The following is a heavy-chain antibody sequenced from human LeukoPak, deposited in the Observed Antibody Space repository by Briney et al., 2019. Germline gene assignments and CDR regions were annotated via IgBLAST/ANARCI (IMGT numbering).Heavy chain of an antibody. Sequence: NPSQTLSLTCAVSGGSISSGGYSWSWIRQPPGKGLEWIGYIYHSGSTYYNPSLKSRVTISVDTSKNQFSLKLSSVTAADTAVYYCARPDNDSSGYYWYFDLWGRGTLVTVSS. D-gene: IGHD3-22*01. CDR3: ARPDNDSSGYYWYFDL. J-gene: IGHJ2*01. CDR2: IYHSGST. CDR1: GGSISSGGYS. V-gene: IGHV4-30-2*05.